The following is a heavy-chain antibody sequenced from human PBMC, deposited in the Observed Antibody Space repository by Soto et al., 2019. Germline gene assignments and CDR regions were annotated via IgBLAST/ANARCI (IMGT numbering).Heavy chain of an antibody. CDR3: ATLTYCSGRSCYSDSSDY. J-gene: IGHJ4*02. CDR2: ISGSGGST. D-gene: IGHD2-15*01. CDR1: GFTFSSYA. V-gene: IGHV3-23*01. Sequence: GGFLRLSCAASGFTFSSYAMSWVRQAPGKGLEWVSAISGSGGSTYYADSVKGRFTISRDNSKNTLYLQMNSLRAEDTAVYYCATLTYCSGRSCYSDSSDYWGQGTLVNVSS.